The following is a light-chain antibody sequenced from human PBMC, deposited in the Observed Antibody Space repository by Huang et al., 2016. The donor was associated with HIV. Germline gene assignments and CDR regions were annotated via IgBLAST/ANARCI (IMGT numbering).Light chain of an antibody. CDR1: HNISDY. CDR3: KESHNGPRFT. V-gene: IGKV1-39*01. CDR2: GAS. Sequence: DIQMTQSPSSLSASVGDRVTISCRASHNISDYLNWYQHKLGKAPKLLVFGASSLQRGVPSRFRGSGSGTDFTLTISNLQPEDFATYYCKESHNGPRFTFGPGTDVDIK. J-gene: IGKJ3*01.